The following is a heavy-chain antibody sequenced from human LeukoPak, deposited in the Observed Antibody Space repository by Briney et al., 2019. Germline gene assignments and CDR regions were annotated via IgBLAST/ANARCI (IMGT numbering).Heavy chain of an antibody. J-gene: IGHJ4*02. D-gene: IGHD3-22*01. Sequence: PGGSLRLSCAASGFTFSNSAMSWVRQAPGKGLEWVSGFTRNDETTSYADSVKGPFTISRDNSRDTLYLQMNSLTAEDTAVYYCAKVKVVGYSTFDYWGQGTLVTVSP. CDR3: AKVKVVGYSTFDY. V-gene: IGHV3-23*01. CDR1: GFTFSNSA. CDR2: FTRNDETT.